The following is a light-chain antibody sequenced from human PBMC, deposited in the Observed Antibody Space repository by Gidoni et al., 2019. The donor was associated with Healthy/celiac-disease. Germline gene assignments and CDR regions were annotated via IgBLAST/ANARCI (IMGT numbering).Light chain of an antibody. V-gene: IGKV1-39*01. CDR2: AAS. Sequence: DIQLPHSPSSLSASVGDRVTITCRASQSISSYLNWYQQKPGKAPKLLIYAASSLQSGVPSRFSGSGSGTDFTLTISSLQPEDFATYYCQQSYSTPRTFGQGTKLEIK. J-gene: IGKJ2*01. CDR1: QSISSY. CDR3: QQSYSTPRT.